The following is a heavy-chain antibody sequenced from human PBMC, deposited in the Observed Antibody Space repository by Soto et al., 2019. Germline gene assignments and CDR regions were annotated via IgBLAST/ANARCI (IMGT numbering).Heavy chain of an antibody. V-gene: IGHV3-7*04. CDR3: ARGLRAYMTTVTANWFDP. CDR1: GFTFSSYW. D-gene: IGHD4-4*01. Sequence: EVQLVESGGGLVQPGGSLRLSCAASGFTFSSYWMSWVRQAPGKGLEWVANIKQDGSEKYYVDSVKGRFTISRDNAKNSLYLQMNSLRAEDTAVYYCARGLRAYMTTVTANWFDPWGQGTLVTVSS. J-gene: IGHJ5*02. CDR2: IKQDGSEK.